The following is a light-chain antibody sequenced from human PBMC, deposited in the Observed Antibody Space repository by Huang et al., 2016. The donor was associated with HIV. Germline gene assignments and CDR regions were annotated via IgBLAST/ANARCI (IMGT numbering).Light chain of an antibody. CDR1: QSVSTY. Sequence: EIVLTQSPATLSLSPGERATLSCRASQSVSTYFAWYQQKPGQAPRLHIYDASNRATGIPARFSGSGSGTDFTLTISSLEPEDFAVYYCQQRSNWPAFGGGTKVEIK. V-gene: IGKV3-11*01. CDR2: DAS. J-gene: IGKJ4*01. CDR3: QQRSNWPA.